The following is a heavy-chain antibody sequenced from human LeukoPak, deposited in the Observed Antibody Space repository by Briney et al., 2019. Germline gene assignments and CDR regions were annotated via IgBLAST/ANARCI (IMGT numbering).Heavy chain of an antibody. J-gene: IGHJ6*02. CDR2: ISYDGSNK. D-gene: IGHD4-17*01. CDR1: GFTVGYNY. Sequence: AGGSLRLSCAASGFTVGYNYMTWVRQAPGKGLEWVAVISYDGSNKYYADSVKGRFTISRDNSKNTLYLQMNSLRAEDTAVYYCAKSYGDYVSYYYGMDVWGQGTTVTVSS. V-gene: IGHV3-30*18. CDR3: AKSYGDYVSYYYGMDV.